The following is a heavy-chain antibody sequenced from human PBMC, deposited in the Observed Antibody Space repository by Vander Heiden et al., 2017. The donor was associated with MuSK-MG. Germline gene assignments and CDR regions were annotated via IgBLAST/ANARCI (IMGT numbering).Heavy chain of an antibody. J-gene: IGHJ5*02. CDR1: GCSIKSSFYY. V-gene: IGHV4-39*01. CDR3: ARHYLLDKFDP. CDR2: ISSSGST. D-gene: IGHD1-1*01. Sequence: QVQLQASGPGLVKPSETLSLSCVVSGCSIKSSFYYWGWIRQSPGKGLEWIGSISSSGSTSYSPSLKTRVTMSVDTSMNQFSLKLRSVTATDSAIYYCARHYLLDKFDPWGQGTQVAVSS.